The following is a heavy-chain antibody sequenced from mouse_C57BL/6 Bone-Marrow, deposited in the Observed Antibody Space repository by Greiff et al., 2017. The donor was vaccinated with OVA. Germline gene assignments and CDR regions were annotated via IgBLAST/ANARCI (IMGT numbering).Heavy chain of an antibody. CDR2: IHPGDGDT. V-gene: IGHV1-80*01. Sequence: QVQLKQSGAELVKPGASVEVSCKASGYAFSSYWMHWVKQRPGQGLEWIGKIHPGDGDTNYNGKFKGKATLTADKSSSTAYMQLSSLTSADSAVSFCARGYYWGQGTTLTVSS. CDR3: ARGYY. J-gene: IGHJ2*01. CDR1: GYAFSSYW.